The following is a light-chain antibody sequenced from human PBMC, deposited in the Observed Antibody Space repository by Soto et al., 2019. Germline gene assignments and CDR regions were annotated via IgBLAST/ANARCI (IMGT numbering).Light chain of an antibody. J-gene: IGKJ3*01. V-gene: IGKV1-9*01. Sequence: DIQLTQSPSFLSASVGDRITITCRASQDIRNFFAWSQPTPGKAPNLLIYAASTLQSGVPLRCSGSGSGTEFTLTISSLQPEEFATYFCKQVNRYPCTFGPGTKVDLK. CDR1: QDIRNF. CDR2: AAS. CDR3: KQVNRYPCT.